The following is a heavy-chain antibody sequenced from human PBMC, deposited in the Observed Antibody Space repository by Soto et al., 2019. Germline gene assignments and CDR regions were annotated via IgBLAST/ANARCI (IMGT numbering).Heavy chain of an antibody. Sequence: QITLKESGPTLVKPTQPLTLTCTFSGFSLTTAGAGVGWIRQPPGKALEWLALTYWNDDTRYNPSLKSRLTITKDTSKNQVVLTMTSMDPVDTATYYCAHRGYGNYPRDNWFDPWGQGIQVIVSS. V-gene: IGHV2-5*01. CDR2: TYWNDDT. CDR3: AHRGYGNYPRDNWFDP. CDR1: GFSLTTAGAG. D-gene: IGHD4-17*01. J-gene: IGHJ5*02.